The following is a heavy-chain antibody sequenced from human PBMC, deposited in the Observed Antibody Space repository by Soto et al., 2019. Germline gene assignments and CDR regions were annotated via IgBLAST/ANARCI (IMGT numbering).Heavy chain of an antibody. CDR1: GFTFSSYG. D-gene: IGHD4-17*01. J-gene: IGHJ4*02. V-gene: IGHV3-30*03. CDR3: AREGAHHYGGY. CDR2: ISYDGSNK. Sequence: VQLVESGGGVVQPGRSLRLSCAASGFTFSSYGMHWVRQAPGKGLEWVAVISYDGSNKYYADSVKGRFTISRDNSKNTLYLQMNSLRAEDTAVYYCAREGAHHYGGYWGQGILVTVSS.